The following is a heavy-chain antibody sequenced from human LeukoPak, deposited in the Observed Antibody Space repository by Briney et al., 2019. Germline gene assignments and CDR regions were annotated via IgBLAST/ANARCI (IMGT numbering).Heavy chain of an antibody. J-gene: IGHJ3*02. D-gene: IGHD3-22*01. CDR3: ARVGLFSGYYYGAFDI. CDR1: GGTFSSYA. CDR2: IIPILGIA. V-gene: IGHV1-69*04. Sequence: GASVKVSCKASGGTFSSYAISWVRQAPGQGLEWMGRIIPILGIANYAQKFQGRVTITADKSTSTAYMELSSLRSEDTAVYYCARVGLFSGYYYGAFDIWGQGTMVTVSS.